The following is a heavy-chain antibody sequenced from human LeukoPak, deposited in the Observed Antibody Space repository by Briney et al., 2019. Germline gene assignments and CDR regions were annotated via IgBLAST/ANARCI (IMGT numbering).Heavy chain of an antibody. D-gene: IGHD2-21*01. CDR3: EGVAPPNDY. V-gene: IGHV3-48*04. CDR2: ISSSGSSI. J-gene: IGHJ4*02. Sequence: PGGSLRLSCTASGLTFSTSGFNWVRQAPGKGLEWVSYISSSGSSIYYADSVKGRFTISRDNAKNSLYLQMNSLRAEDTAVYYCEGVAPPNDYWGQGTPVTVSS. CDR1: GLTFSTSG.